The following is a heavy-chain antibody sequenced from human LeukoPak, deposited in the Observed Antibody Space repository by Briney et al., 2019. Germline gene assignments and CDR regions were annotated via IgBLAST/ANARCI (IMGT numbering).Heavy chain of an antibody. J-gene: IGHJ6*03. CDR3: AREGQQLVLYYYYYMDV. Sequence: SQTLSLTCTVSGGSISSGGDYWSWIRQHPGKGLEWIGYIYYSGSTYYNPSLKSRVTISVDTSKNQFSLKLSSVTAADTAVYYCAREGQQLVLYYYYYMDVWGKGTTVTVSS. V-gene: IGHV4-31*03. CDR1: GGSISSGGDY. CDR2: IYYSGST. D-gene: IGHD6-13*01.